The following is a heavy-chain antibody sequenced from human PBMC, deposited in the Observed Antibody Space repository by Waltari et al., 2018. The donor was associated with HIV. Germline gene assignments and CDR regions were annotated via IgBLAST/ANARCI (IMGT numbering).Heavy chain of an antibody. CDR2: IRTKANSYAT. D-gene: IGHD6-19*01. Sequence: EVQLVESGGGFVQPRGSLKLSCAASGFNFSGTTLHWVRQASGKGLEWVGRIRTKANSYATAYAASVKGRFIISRDDSKNTAYLQMNNLKTEDTAVYYCTRLVAAVAGTGYWGQGTLVTVSS. CDR3: TRLVAAVAGTGY. J-gene: IGHJ4*02. CDR1: GFNFSGTT. V-gene: IGHV3-73*01.